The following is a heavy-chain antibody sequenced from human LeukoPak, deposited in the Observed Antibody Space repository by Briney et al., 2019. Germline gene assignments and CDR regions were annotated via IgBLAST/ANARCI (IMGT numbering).Heavy chain of an antibody. CDR3: TTGDRVWQDY. D-gene: IGHD3-10*01. V-gene: IGHV3-15*01. Sequence: PGGSVRLSCAASGLSFSNAWMSWVRQAPGKGLEWVAHIKRNTDTGTTNYGASVEGRFTVSRDNSKNTLYLQRNSLKIEDTAVYYCTTGDRVWQDYWGQGTLVTVSS. CDR2: IKRNTDTGTT. J-gene: IGHJ4*02. CDR1: GLSFSNAW.